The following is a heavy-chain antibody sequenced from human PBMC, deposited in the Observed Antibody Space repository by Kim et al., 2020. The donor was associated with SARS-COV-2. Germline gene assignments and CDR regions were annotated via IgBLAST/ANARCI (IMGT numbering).Heavy chain of an antibody. V-gene: IGHV3-33*06. J-gene: IGHJ6*02. CDR3: AKDRSSSSFYGMDV. D-gene: IGHD6-13*01. Sequence: ADSVKGQFTKPRDNSKNTLYLQMNSLRAEDTAVYYCAKDRSSSSFYGMDVWGQGTTVTVSS.